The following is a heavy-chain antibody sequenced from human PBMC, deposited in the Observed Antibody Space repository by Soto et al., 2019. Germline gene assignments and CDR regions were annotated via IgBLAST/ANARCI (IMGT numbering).Heavy chain of an antibody. CDR3: ARELPYYDFWSGHYTGGEDYYYGMDV. CDR2: INAGNGNT. D-gene: IGHD3-3*01. J-gene: IGHJ6*02. Sequence: ASVKVSCKASGYTFTSYAMHWVRQAPGQRLEWMGWINAGNGNTKYSQKFQGRVTITRDTSASTAYMELSSLRSEDTAVYYCARELPYYDFWSGHYTGGEDYYYGMDVWGQGPPITVYS. CDR1: GYTFTSYA. V-gene: IGHV1-3*01.